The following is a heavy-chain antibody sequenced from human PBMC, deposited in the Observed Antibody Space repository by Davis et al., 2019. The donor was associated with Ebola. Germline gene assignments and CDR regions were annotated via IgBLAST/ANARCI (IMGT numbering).Heavy chain of an antibody. CDR3: AKGGSGWPSDYSYGMGV. CDR1: GFTFSTYS. CDR2: ISSDSTYI. V-gene: IGHV3-21*04. Sequence: PGGSLRLSCAPSGFTFSTYSMKWVRQASGKGLEWVSSISSDSTYIFYADSVKGRFTISRDNSKNTLYLQMNSLRVEDTAVYYCAKGGSGWPSDYSYGMGVWGKGTTVTVSS. J-gene: IGHJ6*04. D-gene: IGHD6-19*01.